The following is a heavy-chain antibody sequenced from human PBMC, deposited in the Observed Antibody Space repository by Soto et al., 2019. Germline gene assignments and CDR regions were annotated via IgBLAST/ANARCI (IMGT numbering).Heavy chain of an antibody. CDR2: IWHDGNNK. V-gene: IGHV3-33*01. Sequence: GGSLRLSCAASGFTFSNYGMHWVRQAPGKGLEWVAIIWHDGNNKYYADSVRGRFIISRDNSKNRLYLQMNSLRAEDTAVYYCASDLVGASDSYGLDVWGQGTPVTSP. J-gene: IGHJ6*02. CDR1: GFTFSNYG. D-gene: IGHD1-26*01. CDR3: ASDLVGASDSYGLDV.